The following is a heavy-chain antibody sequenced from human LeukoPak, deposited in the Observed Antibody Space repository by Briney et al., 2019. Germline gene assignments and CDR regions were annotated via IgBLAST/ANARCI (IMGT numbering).Heavy chain of an antibody. D-gene: IGHD3-16*01. CDR2: ISSSGSTI. CDR3: ARLRLGAFDI. CDR1: GFTFSSYE. V-gene: IGHV3-48*03. Sequence: GGPLRLSCAASGFTFSSYEMNWVRQAPGKGLEWVSYISSSGSTIYYADSVKGRFTISRDNAKNSLYLQMNSLRAEDTAVYYCARLRLGAFDIWGQGAMVTVSS. J-gene: IGHJ3*02.